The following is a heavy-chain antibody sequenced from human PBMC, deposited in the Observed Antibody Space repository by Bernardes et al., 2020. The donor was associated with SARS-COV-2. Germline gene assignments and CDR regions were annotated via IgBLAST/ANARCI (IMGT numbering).Heavy chain of an antibody. CDR3: ARDPVSTLCAVAVAYSDY. V-gene: IGHV1-18*01. Sequence: GQSLEWMGWISPYSGNTNYAQKFQGRVTMTTDTSTNTAYLELRSLRPDDTAVYYCARDPVSTLCAVAVAYSDYWGQGTLVTVSS. CDR2: ISPYSGNT. J-gene: IGHJ4*02. D-gene: IGHD6-19*01.